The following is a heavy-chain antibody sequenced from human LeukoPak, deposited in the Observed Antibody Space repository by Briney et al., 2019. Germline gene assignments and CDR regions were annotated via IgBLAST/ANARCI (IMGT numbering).Heavy chain of an antibody. Sequence: PGRTLRLSCAASGFTFSTYGMSWVRQAPGKGLEWVSAISGSGDSTYYADSVKGRFTISRDNSKNTLYLQMNSLRADDTAVYYCAKRHLWFGECWYYFDYWGQGTLVTVSS. CDR1: GFTFSTYG. D-gene: IGHD3-10*01. V-gene: IGHV3-23*01. CDR3: AKRHLWFGECWYYFDY. CDR2: ISGSGDST. J-gene: IGHJ4*02.